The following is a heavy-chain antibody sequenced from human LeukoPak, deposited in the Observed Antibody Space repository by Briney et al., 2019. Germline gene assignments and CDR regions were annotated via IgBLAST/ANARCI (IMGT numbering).Heavy chain of an antibody. V-gene: IGHV3-64*01. CDR1: GFTFSSYA. CDR2: ISSNGGST. D-gene: IGHD2-2*01. CDR3: ARDRKYCSSTSCYWPYNWFDP. J-gene: IGHJ5*02. Sequence: GGSLRLSCAASGFTFSSYAMHWVRQAPGKGLEYVSAISSNGGSTYYANSVKGRFTISRDNSKNTLYLQMGSLRAEDTAVYYCARDRKYCSSTSCYWPYNWFDPWGQGTLVTVSS.